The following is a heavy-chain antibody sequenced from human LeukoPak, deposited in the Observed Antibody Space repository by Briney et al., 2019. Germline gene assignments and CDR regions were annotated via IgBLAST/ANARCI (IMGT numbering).Heavy chain of an antibody. CDR1: GFALKSYS. CDR3: AKDEERVTIFGVVIIGFDY. D-gene: IGHD3-3*01. V-gene: IGHV3-21*04. Sequence: GGSLRLSCAGSGFALKSYSLSWVRQAPGKGLEWVSSISSTSAYIYYADSVKGRFTISRDNSKNTLYLQMNSLRAEDTAVYYCAKDEERVTIFGVVIIGFDYWGQGTLVTVSS. CDR2: ISSTSAYI. J-gene: IGHJ4*02.